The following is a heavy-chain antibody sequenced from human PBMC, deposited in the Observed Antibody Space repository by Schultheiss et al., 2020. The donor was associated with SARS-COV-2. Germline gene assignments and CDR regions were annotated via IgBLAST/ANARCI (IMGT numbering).Heavy chain of an antibody. D-gene: IGHD3-22*01. J-gene: IGHJ3*02. CDR3: AILYITRITMIVVASEDAFDI. CDR1: GFTFSSYA. CDR2: ISGSGGST. Sequence: GESLKISCAASGFTFSSYAMSWVRQAPGKGLEWVSAISGSGGSTSYADSVKGRFTISRDKSKNTLYLQMNSLRAEDTAVYYCAILYITRITMIVVASEDAFDIWGQGTMVTVSS. V-gene: IGHV3-23*01.